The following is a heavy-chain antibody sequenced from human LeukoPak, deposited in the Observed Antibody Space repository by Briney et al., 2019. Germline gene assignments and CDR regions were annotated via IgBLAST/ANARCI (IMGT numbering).Heavy chain of an antibody. Sequence: GRSLRLSCAASGFTFSSYGMHWVRQAPGKGLEWVAVISYDGSNKYYADSVKGRFTISRDNSKNTLYLRMNSLRAEDTALYYCARDYRYSSSYPGPYFDYWGQGTLVTVSS. V-gene: IGHV3-30*03. CDR3: ARDYRYSSSYPGPYFDY. J-gene: IGHJ4*02. D-gene: IGHD6-13*01. CDR1: GFTFSSYG. CDR2: ISYDGSNK.